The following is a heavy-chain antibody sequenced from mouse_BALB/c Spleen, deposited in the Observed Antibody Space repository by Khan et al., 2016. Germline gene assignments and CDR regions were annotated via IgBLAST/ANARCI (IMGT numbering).Heavy chain of an antibody. CDR2: IHYSGST. Sequence: EVQLVESGPDLVKPSQSLSLTCTVTGFSITSDYSWHWIRQFPGNKLEWMGYIHYSGSTNYNPSLKSRISITRDTSKNQFFLQLNSVTTEDTATFYGAGYDYGGAPWFAYWGQGTLVTVSA. J-gene: IGHJ3*01. CDR1: GFSITSDYS. CDR3: AGYDYGGAPWFAY. V-gene: IGHV3-1*02. D-gene: IGHD1-1*01.